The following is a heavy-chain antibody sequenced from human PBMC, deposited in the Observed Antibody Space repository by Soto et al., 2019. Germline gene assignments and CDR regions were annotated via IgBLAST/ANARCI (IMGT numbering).Heavy chain of an antibody. V-gene: IGHV1-2*02. D-gene: IGHD5-12*01. CDR3: AKELRRGMDG. CDR1: GYTFSVYH. Sequence: QVHLVQSGAEVKQPGASVKVSCKASGYTFSVYHMHWVRQAPGQGLEWMGWVHPNSGGPNYAQSVEGRVTMTRDTSINAACMELSRLASDDTAVYYCAKELRRGMDGWGQGTTVTVSS. CDR2: VHPNSGGP. J-gene: IGHJ6*02.